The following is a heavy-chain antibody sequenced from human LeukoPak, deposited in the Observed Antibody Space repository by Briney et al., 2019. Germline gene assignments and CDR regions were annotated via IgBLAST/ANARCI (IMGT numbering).Heavy chain of an antibody. D-gene: IGHD2-2*01. CDR3: ARARTDCGSTSCYGHFDY. V-gene: IGHV3-74*01. CDR1: GFTFSSYW. J-gene: IGHJ4*02. Sequence: HSGGSLRLSCAASGFTFSSYWMHWVRQAPGKGLVWVSRINSDGSSTSYADSVKGRFTISRDNAKNTLYLQMNSLRAEDTAVYYCARARTDCGSTSCYGHFDYWGQGTLVTVSS. CDR2: INSDGSST.